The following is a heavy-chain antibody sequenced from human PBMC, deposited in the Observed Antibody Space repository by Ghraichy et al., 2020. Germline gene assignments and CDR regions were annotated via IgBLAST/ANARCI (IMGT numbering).Heavy chain of an antibody. CDR2: IWYDGTNI. CDR1: GFTFRSYG. J-gene: IGHJ3*02. V-gene: IGHV3-33*01. CDR3: ARIPRGSVWQLDPVFDI. D-gene: IGHD6-6*01. Sequence: GESLNISCVASGFTFRSYGMHWVRQAPGKGLEWVAVIWYDGTNIYYADSVKGRFTISRDNSKNTLYLQMNSLRAEDTAVYYCARIPRGSVWQLDPVFDIWGQGTMVTVSS.